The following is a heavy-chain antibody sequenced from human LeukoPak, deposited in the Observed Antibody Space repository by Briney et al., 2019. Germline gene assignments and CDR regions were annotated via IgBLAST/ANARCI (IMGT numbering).Heavy chain of an antibody. V-gene: IGHV1-2*02. D-gene: IGHD3/OR15-3a*01. Sequence: ASVKVSCKASGYTFTFYYIHWVRQAPGKGLEWMGWIFPNTGNTKYAQKFQGRFTMTRDTSISTAYMELTRLRSDDTAVYYCATGLGVLDPEANSWGQGTLVTVTS. CDR3: ATGLGVLDPEANS. J-gene: IGHJ4*02. CDR1: GYTFTFYY. CDR2: IFPNTGNT.